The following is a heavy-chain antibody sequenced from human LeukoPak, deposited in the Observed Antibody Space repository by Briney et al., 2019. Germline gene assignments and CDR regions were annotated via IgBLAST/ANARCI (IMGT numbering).Heavy chain of an antibody. J-gene: IGHJ4*02. CDR3: AKVEGYCSGGTCYKPFDY. Sequence: PGGSLRLSCAASGFTFSSYAMHWVRQAPGKGLEWVSTMSGNGGSTYYADSVKGRFTISRDNSENTLHLHMNSLKAEDTAVYYCAKVEGYCSGGTCYKPFDYWGQGTLVTVSS. D-gene: IGHD2-15*01. CDR2: MSGNGGST. V-gene: IGHV3-23*01. CDR1: GFTFSSYA.